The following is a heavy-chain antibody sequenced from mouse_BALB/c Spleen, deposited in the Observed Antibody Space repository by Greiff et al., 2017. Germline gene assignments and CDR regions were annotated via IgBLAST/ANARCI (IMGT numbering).Heavy chain of an antibody. CDR2: IDTSDSYT. J-gene: IGHJ2*01. CDR1: GYTFTDYW. Sequence: QVQLQQSGAELVMPGASVKMSCKASGYTFTDYWMHWVKQRPGQGLEWIGAIDTSDSYTNYNQKFKGKATLTVDKSSSTAYMQLSSLTSEDSAVYYCARRGPPFFDYWGQGTTLTVSS. V-gene: IGHV1-69*01. CDR3: ARRGPPFFDY.